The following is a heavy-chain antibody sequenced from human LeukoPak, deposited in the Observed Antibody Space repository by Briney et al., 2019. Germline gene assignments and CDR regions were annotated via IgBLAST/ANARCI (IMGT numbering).Heavy chain of an antibody. V-gene: IGHV3-23*01. J-gene: IGHJ4*02. D-gene: IGHD1-26*01. Sequence: GGSLRLSCEASGFPFSSNSMSWVRQARGKGLEWVSAISDSDGNTYYADSVKGRFTISRDNSKNTLYLQMNSLRAEDTAVYYCASALRIYYYFDYWGQGTLVTVSS. CDR2: ISDSDGNT. CDR3: ASALRIYYYFDY. CDR1: GFPFSSNS.